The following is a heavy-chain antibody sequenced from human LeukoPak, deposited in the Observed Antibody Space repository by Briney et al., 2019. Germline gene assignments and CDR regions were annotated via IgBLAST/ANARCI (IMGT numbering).Heavy chain of an antibody. CDR3: AREGSSICTGYYY. CDR2: ISNSSSNI. CDR1: GLTFSSYS. D-gene: IGHD3/OR15-3a*01. V-gene: IGHV3-21*01. J-gene: IGHJ4*02. Sequence: GVTLSLSCAASGLTFSSYSMNWVRQAPGKGLEWVSSISNSSSNIYYADSVKGGSTTSRDNAKKSLYLQMSSLRAEDTAVYYCAREGSSICTGYYYWGQGTLVTVSS.